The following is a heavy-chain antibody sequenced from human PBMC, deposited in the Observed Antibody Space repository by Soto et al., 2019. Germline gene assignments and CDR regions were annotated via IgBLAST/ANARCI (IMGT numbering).Heavy chain of an antibody. CDR1: GFTFSSYG. D-gene: IGHD4-17*01. CDR3: AKDREPYGDYVLVH. J-gene: IGHJ4*02. Sequence: HPGGSLRLSCAASGFTFSSYGMHWVRQAPGKGLEWVAVISYDGSNKYYADSVKGRFTISRDNSKNTLYLQMNSLRAEDTAVYYCAKDREPYGDYVLVHWGQGTLVTVSS. V-gene: IGHV3-30*18. CDR2: ISYDGSNK.